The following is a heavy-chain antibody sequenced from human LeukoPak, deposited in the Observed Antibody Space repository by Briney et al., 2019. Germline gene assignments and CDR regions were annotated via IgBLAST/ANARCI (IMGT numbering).Heavy chain of an antibody. D-gene: IGHD3-3*01. CDR3: ARGGFWFGSGYYYYFDY. CDR2: IIPIFGTA. J-gene: IGHJ4*02. CDR1: GGTFSSYA. V-gene: IGHV1-69*05. Sequence: GAPVKVSCKASGGTFSSYAISWVRQAPGQGLEWMGRIIPIFGTANYAQKFQGRVTITTDESTSTAYMELSSLRSEDTAVYYCARGGFWFGSGYYYYFDYWGQGTLVTVSS.